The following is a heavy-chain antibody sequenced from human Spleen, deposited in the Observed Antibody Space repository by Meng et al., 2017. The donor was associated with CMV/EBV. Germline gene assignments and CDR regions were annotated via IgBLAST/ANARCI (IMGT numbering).Heavy chain of an antibody. J-gene: IGHJ2*01. CDR3: ARETDYGGRYCYFDL. V-gene: IGHV1-2*02. CDR1: AYTTTGYD. CDR2: LNLNSDAT. Sequence: PAYTTTGYDIRCGRQPPAQGLERMALLNLNSDATQYAQIFQGRATLTGDTSPSTASMDMSRLRSDDTAADDCARETDYGGRYCYFDLWGRGTLVTVSS. D-gene: IGHD4-23*01.